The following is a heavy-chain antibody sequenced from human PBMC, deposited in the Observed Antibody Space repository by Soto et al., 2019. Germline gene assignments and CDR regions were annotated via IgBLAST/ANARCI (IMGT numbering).Heavy chain of an antibody. CDR3: ARFYGDYVGAFDI. J-gene: IGHJ3*02. CDR1: GGSISSYY. CDR2: IYYSGST. D-gene: IGHD4-17*01. V-gene: IGHV4-59*01. Sequence: QVQLQESGPGLVKPSETLSLTCTVSGGSISSYYWSWIRQPPGKGLEWIGYIYYSGSTNYNPSLKSRVTISVDTSKNQFSLKLSSVTAADTAVYYCARFYGDYVGAFDIWGQGTIVTVSS.